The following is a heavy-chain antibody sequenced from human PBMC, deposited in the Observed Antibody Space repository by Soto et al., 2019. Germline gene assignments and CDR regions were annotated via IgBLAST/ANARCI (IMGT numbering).Heavy chain of an antibody. V-gene: IGHV3-21*01. CDR1: GFTFSSYS. D-gene: IGHD3-16*01. Sequence: GGSLRLSCAASGFTFSSYSMNWVRQAPGKGLEWVSSISSSSSYIYYADSVKGRFTISRDNAKNSLYLQMNSLRAEDTAVYYCVSRSGGLGISGSNWGQGTLVTVSS. CDR2: ISSSSSYI. CDR3: VSRSGGLGISGSN. J-gene: IGHJ4*02.